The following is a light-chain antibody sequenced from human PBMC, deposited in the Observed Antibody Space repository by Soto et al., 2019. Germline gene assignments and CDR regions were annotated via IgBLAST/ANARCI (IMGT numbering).Light chain of an antibody. CDR3: QQRSSGPPT. V-gene: IGKV3-11*01. J-gene: IGKJ2*01. CDR1: QSVSNY. Sequence: ETVLTQSPATLSLSPGERATLSCRATQSVSNYLAWYQQKPGQAPSLHIYDASNRATGIPSRFSGSGSGTDFSLTISSLEPEDSAVYYCQQRSSGPPTFGQGNKREI. CDR2: DAS.